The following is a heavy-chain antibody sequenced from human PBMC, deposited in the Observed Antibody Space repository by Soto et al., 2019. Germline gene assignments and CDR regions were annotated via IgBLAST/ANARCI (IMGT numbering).Heavy chain of an antibody. CDR1: GFTFSSYW. D-gene: IGHD5-12*01. Sequence: GGSLRLSCAASGFTFSSYWMHWVRQAPGKGLVWVSRINSDGSSTSYADSVKGRFTISRDNAKNTLYLQMNSLRAEDTAVYYCARDGYNYPSIYYYYGMDVWGQGTTVTVSS. J-gene: IGHJ6*02. CDR3: ARDGYNYPSIYYYYGMDV. V-gene: IGHV3-74*01. CDR2: INSDGSST.